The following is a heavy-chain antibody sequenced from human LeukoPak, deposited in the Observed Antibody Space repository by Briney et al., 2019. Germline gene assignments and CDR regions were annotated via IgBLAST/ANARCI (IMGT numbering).Heavy chain of an antibody. Sequence: ASVKVSCKASGHTFTSYGISWVRQAPGQGLEWMGWISAYNGNTNYAQKLQGRVTMTTDTSTSTAYMELRSLRSDDTAVYYCARDRYCSSTSCYFSPNWFDPWGQGTLVTVSS. CDR3: ARDRYCSSTSCYFSPNWFDP. D-gene: IGHD2-2*01. V-gene: IGHV1-18*01. J-gene: IGHJ5*02. CDR2: ISAYNGNT. CDR1: GHTFTSYG.